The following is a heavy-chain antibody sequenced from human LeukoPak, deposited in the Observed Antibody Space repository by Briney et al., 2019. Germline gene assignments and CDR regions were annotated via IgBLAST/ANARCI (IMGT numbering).Heavy chain of an antibody. Sequence: SETLSLTCTVSGGSISSYYWNWIRQPPGKGLEWFGYIYYSGSTNYNPSLKSRVTISVDTSKNQFSLKLRSVAAADTAVYYCARDRVGQQLVGRKNNYYYMDVWGKGTTVTISS. V-gene: IGHV4-59*01. CDR2: IYYSGST. CDR3: ARDRVGQQLVGRKNNYYYMDV. J-gene: IGHJ6*03. D-gene: IGHD6-13*01. CDR1: GGSISSYY.